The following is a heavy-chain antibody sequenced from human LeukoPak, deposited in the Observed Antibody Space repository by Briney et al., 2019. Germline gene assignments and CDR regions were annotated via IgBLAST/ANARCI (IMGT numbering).Heavy chain of an antibody. CDR2: INHSGST. CDR3: ARVPRYYYDSENY. V-gene: IGHV4-34*01. D-gene: IGHD3-22*01. Sequence: PSETLSLTCAVYGGSFSGYYWSWIRQPPGKGLEWIGEINHSGSTNYNPSLKGRVTISVDTSKNQFSLKLSSVTAADTAVYYCARVPRYYYDSENYWGQGTLVTVSS. CDR1: GGSFSGYY. J-gene: IGHJ4*02.